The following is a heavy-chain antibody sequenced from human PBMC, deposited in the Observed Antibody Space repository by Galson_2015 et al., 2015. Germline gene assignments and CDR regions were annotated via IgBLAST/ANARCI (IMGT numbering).Heavy chain of an antibody. CDR3: ARVEGSRGGVFDY. CDR2: INRDGSEK. D-gene: IGHD3-10*01. CDR1: GFSFSNYW. V-gene: IGHV3-7*01. Sequence: SLRLSCAASGFSFSNYWMTWVRQAPGKGLEWAANINRDGSEKNYADSVKGRFTISRDNAMKSLLLQLNSLRAEDTAVYYCARVEGSRGGVFDYWGQGTLVTVSS. J-gene: IGHJ4*02.